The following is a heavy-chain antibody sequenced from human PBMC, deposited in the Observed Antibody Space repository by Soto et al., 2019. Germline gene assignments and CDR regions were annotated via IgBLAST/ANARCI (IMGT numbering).Heavy chain of an antibody. D-gene: IGHD6-13*01. Sequence: RASVKVSCKVSGYNLTELSMHWVRQAPGKGLEWMGGFDPEDGETIYAQKFQGRVTMTEDTSTDTAYMELSSLRSEDTAVYYCATDSGLRSSSWYGLYNWFDPWGQGTLVTVSS. CDR1: GYNLTELS. CDR2: FDPEDGET. CDR3: ATDSGLRSSSWYGLYNWFDP. J-gene: IGHJ5*02. V-gene: IGHV1-24*01.